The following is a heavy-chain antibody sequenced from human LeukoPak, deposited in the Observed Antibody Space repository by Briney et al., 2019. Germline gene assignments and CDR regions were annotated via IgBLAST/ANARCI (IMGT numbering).Heavy chain of an antibody. CDR3: ATTGYYDSSGYGMVDY. D-gene: IGHD3-22*01. CDR1: GFTFDDYT. Sequence: GGSLRLSCAASGFTFDDYTMHWVRQAPGKGLEWVSLISWDGGSTYYADSVKGRFTISRDNSKNSLYLQMNSLRSEDTAVYYCATTGYYDSSGYGMVDYWGQGTLVTVSS. V-gene: IGHV3-43*01. J-gene: IGHJ4*02. CDR2: ISWDGGST.